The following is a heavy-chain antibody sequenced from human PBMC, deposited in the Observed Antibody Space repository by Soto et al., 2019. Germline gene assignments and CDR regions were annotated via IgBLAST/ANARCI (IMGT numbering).Heavy chain of an antibody. V-gene: IGHV3-74*01. J-gene: IGHJ4*02. CDR3: TRDFDR. D-gene: IGHD3-22*01. Sequence: GGSLRLSCAASGFTFSSYWMHWVRQAPGKGLVWVSRIKSDGSSTYYADSVKGRFTISRDNAKNTLHLQMNSLRAEDTAVYYCTRDFDRWGQGTLVNVSS. CDR1: GFTFSSYW. CDR2: IKSDGSST.